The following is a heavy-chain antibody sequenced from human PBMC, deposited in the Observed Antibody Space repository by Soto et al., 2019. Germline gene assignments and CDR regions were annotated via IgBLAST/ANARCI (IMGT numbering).Heavy chain of an antibody. D-gene: IGHD3-10*02. J-gene: IGHJ3*01. CDR3: AKFLRDVGVATMCAFDF. Sequence: GASVKVSCKTSGDTFSLYALSWVRQAPGQGLEWMGGIIPIFGTTTYPQKFQGRVTITAEEPTSTVSMELNSLKYADTAVYWCAKFLRDVGVATMCAFDFWGQGTLVTV. CDR2: IIPIFGTT. CDR1: GDTFSLYA. V-gene: IGHV1-69*13.